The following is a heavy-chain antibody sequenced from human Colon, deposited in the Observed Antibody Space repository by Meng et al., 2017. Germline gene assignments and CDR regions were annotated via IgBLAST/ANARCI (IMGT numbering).Heavy chain of an antibody. CDR1: GGSITNSNW. CDR2: TYGSVNT. D-gene: IGHD2-8*02. V-gene: IGHV4-4*02. J-gene: IGHJ4*02. CDR3: VKNGAYCLEY. Sequence: RQEPGPGRVKPSGTLPLTCAVSGGSITNSNWWSWVRQPPGKGLEWIGQTYGSVNTAYNPSLKSRVTISVDKSKNQLSLTLSSVTAADTAVYYCVKNGAYCLEYWGQGILVTVSS.